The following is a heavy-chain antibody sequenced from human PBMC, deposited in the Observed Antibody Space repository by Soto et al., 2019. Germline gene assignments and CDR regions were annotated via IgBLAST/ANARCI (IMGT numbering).Heavy chain of an antibody. CDR2: ISSSSSTI. CDR3: ARDRGRIAAAGWYYYGMDV. J-gene: IGHJ6*02. V-gene: IGHV3-48*02. Sequence: GGSLRLSCAASGFTFSSYSMNWVRQAPGKGLEWVSYISSSSSTIYYADSVKGRFTISRDNAKNSLYPQMNSLRDEDTAVYYCARDRGRIAAAGWYYYGMDVWGQGTTVTVSS. CDR1: GFTFSSYS. D-gene: IGHD6-13*01.